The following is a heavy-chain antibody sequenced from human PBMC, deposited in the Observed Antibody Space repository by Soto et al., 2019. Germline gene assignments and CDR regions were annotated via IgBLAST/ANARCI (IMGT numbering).Heavy chain of an antibody. J-gene: IGHJ4*02. CDR3: VRPYYSSSWFPFDR. CDR2: IDSGDGTT. D-gene: IGHD6-13*01. Sequence: GGSLRLSCTGSGFDFGDYYMSWIRQAPGKGLEWVSDIDSGDGTTYYTDSVKGRFTISRDNAKKTVYLQMSSLRVEDTALYYCVRPYYSSSWFPFDRWGQGTLVTVSS. CDR1: GFDFGDYY. V-gene: IGHV3-11*01.